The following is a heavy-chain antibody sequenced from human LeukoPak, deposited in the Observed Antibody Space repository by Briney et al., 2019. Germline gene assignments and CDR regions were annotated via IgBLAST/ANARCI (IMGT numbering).Heavy chain of an antibody. CDR3: ARQCLTGGGIAAALYYFDY. D-gene: IGHD6-13*01. CDR1: GYSFTSYW. V-gene: IGHV5-51*01. CDR2: IYPGDSDT. J-gene: IGHJ4*02. Sequence: KSGESLKISCKGSGYSFTSYWIGWVRQMPGKGLEWMGIIYPGDSDTRYSPSFQGQVTISADKSISTAYLQWSSLKASDTGMYYCARQCLTGGGIAAALYYFDYWGQGTLVTVSS.